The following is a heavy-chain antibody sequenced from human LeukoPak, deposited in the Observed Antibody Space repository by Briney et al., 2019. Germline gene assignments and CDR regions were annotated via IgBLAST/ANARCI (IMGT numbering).Heavy chain of an antibody. Sequence: PSETLSLTSTVSGRFISSYYWGWIRQPAGKVLEWIGRIYTSGSTNYNPSLKSRVTMSVDTSKGQFSLKLSSVTAADTAVYYCARLPSLFYGDYVGGSSSYYYYGMDVWGQGTTVTVSS. J-gene: IGHJ6*02. CDR1: GRFISSYY. CDR3: ARLPSLFYGDYVGGSSSYYYYGMDV. V-gene: IGHV4-4*07. CDR2: IYTSGST. D-gene: IGHD4-17*01.